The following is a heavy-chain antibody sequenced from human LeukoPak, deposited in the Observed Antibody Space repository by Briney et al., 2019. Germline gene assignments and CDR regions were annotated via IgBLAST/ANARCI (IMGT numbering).Heavy chain of an antibody. CDR1: GGSFSGYY. D-gene: IGHD5-12*01. V-gene: IGHV4-34*01. CDR3: ARDQSGGYSGFDPRD. CDR2: INHSGST. J-gene: IGHJ4*02. Sequence: SETLSLTCAVYGGSFSGYYWSWIRQPPGKGLEWIGEINHSGSTNYNPSLKSRVTISVDTSKNQFSLKLSSVTAADTAVYYCARDQSGGYSGFDPRDWGQGALVTVSS.